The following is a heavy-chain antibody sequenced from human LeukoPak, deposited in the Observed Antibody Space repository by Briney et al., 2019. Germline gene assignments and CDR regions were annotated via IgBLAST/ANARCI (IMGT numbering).Heavy chain of an antibody. CDR2: INPNSGGT. J-gene: IGHJ6*02. D-gene: IGHD4-17*01. CDR1: GYTFTGYY. CDR3: ARDDGDYRYYYYYGMDV. Sequence: GASVKVSCKASGYTFTGYYMHWVRQAPGQGLEWMGWINPNSGGTNYAQKFQGRVTMTRDTSISTAYMELSRLRSDDTAVYYCARDDGDYRYYYYYGMDVWGQGTTVTVSS. V-gene: IGHV1-2*02.